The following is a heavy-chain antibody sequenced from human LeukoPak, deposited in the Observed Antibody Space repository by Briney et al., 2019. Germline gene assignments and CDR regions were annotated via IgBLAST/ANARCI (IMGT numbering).Heavy chain of an antibody. CDR1: GGSFSGYY. Sequence: PSETLSLTCAVYGGSFSGYYWSWIRQPPGKGLEWIGEINRSGSTNYNPSLKSRVTISVDTSKNQFSLKLSSVTAADTAVYYCARGSGGSYNYWGQGTLVTVSS. J-gene: IGHJ4*02. CDR3: ARGSGGSYNY. CDR2: INRSGST. D-gene: IGHD1-26*01. V-gene: IGHV4-34*01.